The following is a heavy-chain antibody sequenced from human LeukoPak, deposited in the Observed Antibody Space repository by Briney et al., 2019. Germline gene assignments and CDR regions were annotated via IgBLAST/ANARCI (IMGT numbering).Heavy chain of an antibody. D-gene: IGHD5-18*01. CDR2: RRYDGSNK. J-gene: IGHJ4*02. CDR1: GFTFSSYG. Sequence: PGGSLRLSCGASGFTFSSYGMHWVRQAPCKGLEWVAFRRYDGSNKYYADSVKGRFTISRDNSKNTLFLQMNSLRAEDTAVYYCAKDSHRGYSYGQHYYFDYWGQGTLVTVSS. CDR3: AKDSHRGYSYGQHYYFDY. V-gene: IGHV3-30*02.